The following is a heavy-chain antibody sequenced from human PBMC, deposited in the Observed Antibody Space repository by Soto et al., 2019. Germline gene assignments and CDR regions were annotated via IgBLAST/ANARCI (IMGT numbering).Heavy chain of an antibody. CDR1: GASIRSTDYY. V-gene: IGHV4-30-4*01. Sequence: SETLSLTCTVSGASIRSTDYYWSWIRQAPGKGLEWIGYVYYTGSTYYNPSLMSRLTISVDTSKNQFSLKLTSVTAAETAVYYCVRTAREGAIAPHWFDRWGQGTQVTVSS. D-gene: IGHD2-21*02. CDR3: VRTAREGAIAPHWFDR. CDR2: VYYTGST. J-gene: IGHJ5*02.